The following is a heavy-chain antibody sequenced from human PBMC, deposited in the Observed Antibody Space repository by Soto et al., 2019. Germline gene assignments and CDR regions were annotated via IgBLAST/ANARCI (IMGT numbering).Heavy chain of an antibody. Sequence: SGKFSCNASGGTFSSYAISWVRQAPGQGLEWMGGIIPIFGTANYAQEFQGRVTITADESTSTAYMELSSLRSEDTAVYYCARDLEIDDYGDYVDPYWGQGTLVTVSS. D-gene: IGHD4-17*01. CDR1: GGTFSSYA. V-gene: IGHV1-69*01. CDR2: IIPIFGTA. J-gene: IGHJ4*02. CDR3: ARDLEIDDYGDYVDPY.